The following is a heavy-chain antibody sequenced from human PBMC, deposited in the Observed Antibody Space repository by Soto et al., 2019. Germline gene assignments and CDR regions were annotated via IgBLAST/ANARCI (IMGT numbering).Heavy chain of an antibody. J-gene: IGHJ6*02. D-gene: IGHD3-16*02. CDR1: GYTFTSYD. Sequence: ASVKVSCKASGYTFTSYDINWVRQATGQGLEWMGWMNPNSGNTGYAQKFQGRVTMTRNTSISTAYMELSSLRSEDTAVYYCARGYVWGSYRYYYYGMDVWGQGTTVTVSS. V-gene: IGHV1-8*01. CDR2: MNPNSGNT. CDR3: ARGYVWGSYRYYYYGMDV.